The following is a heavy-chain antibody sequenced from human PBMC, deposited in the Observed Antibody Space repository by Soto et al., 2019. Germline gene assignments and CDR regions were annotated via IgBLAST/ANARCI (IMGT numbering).Heavy chain of an antibody. CDR2: INHSGST. J-gene: IGHJ4*02. D-gene: IGHD3-9*01. V-gene: IGHV4-34*01. CDR1: GGSSSGYL. CDR3: TEDVLTGPGY. Sequence: PSETLSLTCTVYGGSSSGYLWSWIRQSPGKGLEWIGEINHSGSTKYNPSLMSRVTISIDTSRNQFFLKLNSVTASDAAVYYCTEDVLTGPGYWGLGTQVTVSS.